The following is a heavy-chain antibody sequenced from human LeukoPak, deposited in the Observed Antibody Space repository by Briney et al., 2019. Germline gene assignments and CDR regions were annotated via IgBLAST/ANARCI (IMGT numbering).Heavy chain of an antibody. J-gene: IGHJ4*01. CDR3: ASHGHSGHDPLT. CDR2: IYYTGST. CDR1: GGSIRSYY. Sequence: SETLSLTCTVSGGSIRSYYWNWIRRPPGKGLEWIGYIYYTGSTSYNPSLKSRVTISLDTSKSQFSLRLTSVTAADTAVYYCASHGHSGHDPLTWGQGTLVSVSS. V-gene: IGHV4-59*08. D-gene: IGHD5-12*01.